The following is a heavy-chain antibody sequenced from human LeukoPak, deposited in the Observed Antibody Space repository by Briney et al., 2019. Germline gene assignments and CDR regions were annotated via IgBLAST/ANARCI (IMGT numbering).Heavy chain of an antibody. D-gene: IGHD3-3*01. CDR3: AKDYYDFWSGYCAFDI. J-gene: IGHJ3*02. CDR2: ISGSGGST. V-gene: IGHV3-23*01. CDR1: GFTFSSYA. Sequence: PGGSLRLSCAASGFTFSSYAMSWVRQAPGKGLEWVSAISGSGGSTYYADSVKGRFTISRDNSKNTLYLQMNSLRAEDTAVYYCAKDYYDFWSGYCAFDIWGQGTMVTVSS.